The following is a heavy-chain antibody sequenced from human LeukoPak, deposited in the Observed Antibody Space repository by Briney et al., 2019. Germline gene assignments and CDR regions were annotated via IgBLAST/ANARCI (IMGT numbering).Heavy chain of an antibody. J-gene: IGHJ6*03. V-gene: IGHV4-39*07. CDR3: ARAAHYYYYLDV. CDR1: GGSISSSDYY. CDR2: IYYSVTT. Sequence: SETLSLTCTVSGGSISSSDYYWGWIRQPPGKGLEWIGSIYYSVTTYYNPSLKSRVTISVDTSKNQFSLKLNSVTAADTAVYYCARAAHYYYYLDVWGKGTTVTVS.